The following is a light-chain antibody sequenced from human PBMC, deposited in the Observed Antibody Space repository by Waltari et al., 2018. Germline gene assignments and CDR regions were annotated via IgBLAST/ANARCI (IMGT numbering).Light chain of an antibody. CDR2: DAS. J-gene: IGKJ2*01. V-gene: IGKV3D-20*01. CDR3: QQYGSSPMYT. Sequence: EIVLTQSPATLSLSPGDRATLSCGASQRVSSSYLAWYQQQPGLAPRLLIYDASSRATGIPDRFSGSGSGTDFTLTISRLEPEDFAVYYCQQYGSSPMYTFGQGTKLEIK. CDR1: QRVSSSY.